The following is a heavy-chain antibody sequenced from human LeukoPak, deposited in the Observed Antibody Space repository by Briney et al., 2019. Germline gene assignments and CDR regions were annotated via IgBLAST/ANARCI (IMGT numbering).Heavy chain of an antibody. Sequence: ASVKVSCKASGYTFTGYYMHWVRQAPGQGLEWMGVINPSGGSTSYAQKFQGRVTMTRDTSTSTVYMELSSLRPEDTAVYYCARAFYSSGWYGYFQHWGQGTLVTVSS. CDR2: INPSGGST. V-gene: IGHV1-46*01. CDR3: ARAFYSSGWYGYFQH. D-gene: IGHD6-19*01. J-gene: IGHJ1*01. CDR1: GYTFTGYY.